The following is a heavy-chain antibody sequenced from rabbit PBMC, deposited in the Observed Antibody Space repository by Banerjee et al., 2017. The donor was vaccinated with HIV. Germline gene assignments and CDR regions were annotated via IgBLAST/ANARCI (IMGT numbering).Heavy chain of an antibody. J-gene: IGHJ4*01. D-gene: IGHD3-3*01. CDR2: INTGSGST. Sequence: QSLEESGGGLVTPGASLTLTCTASGFSLSSSYNMCWVRQAPGKGLEWIGCINTGSGSTWYASWAKGRFTISKTSSTTVTLQMTSLTGADTATYFCARGLVAGVLDLWGQGTLVTVS. V-gene: IGHV1S40*01. CDR3: ARGLVAGVLDL. CDR1: GFSLSSSYN.